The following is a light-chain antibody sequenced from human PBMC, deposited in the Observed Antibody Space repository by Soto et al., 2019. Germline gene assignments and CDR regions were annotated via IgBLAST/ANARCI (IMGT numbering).Light chain of an antibody. Sequence: DIQITQSPSTLSGSVGDRVTITWRASQTISSWLAWYQQKPGKAPKLLIYDASSLESGVPSRFSGSGSGTEFTLTISSLQPDDFATYYCQQYNSYPLTFGGGTKVDI. CDR2: DAS. V-gene: IGKV1-5*01. CDR3: QQYNSYPLT. J-gene: IGKJ4*01. CDR1: QTISSW.